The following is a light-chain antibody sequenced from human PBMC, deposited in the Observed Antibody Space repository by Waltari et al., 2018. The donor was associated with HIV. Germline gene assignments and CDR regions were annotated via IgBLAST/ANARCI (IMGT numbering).Light chain of an antibody. J-gene: IGLJ1*01. V-gene: IGLV1-47*01. CDR2: KNN. Sequence: QSVLTQPPSASVTPGQRVTTSCSGSSPNIGSNYVYLYQQHPGTAPKLLIYKNNQRPSGVPDRFSGSKSGTSASLAISGLRSEDEADYYCAAWDDSLSGYVFGTGTKVTVL. CDR3: AAWDDSLSGYV. CDR1: SPNIGSNY.